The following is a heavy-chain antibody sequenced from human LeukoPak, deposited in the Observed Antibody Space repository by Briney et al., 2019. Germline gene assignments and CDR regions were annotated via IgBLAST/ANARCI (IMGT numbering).Heavy chain of an antibody. D-gene: IGHD3-22*01. CDR1: GFTGSHNY. CDR3: ASNTYYYDSSAYYLFYYYYGMDV. V-gene: IGHV3-53*01. CDR2: THSSGGT. J-gene: IGHJ6*02. Sequence: PGGSLRLSCAASGFTGSHNYMSWVRQAPGKGLEWVSATHSSGGTYYADSVKGRFTVSRDNSKNTLYLQMNSLRAEDTAVYYCASNTYYYDSSAYYLFYYYYGMDVWGQGTTVTVSS.